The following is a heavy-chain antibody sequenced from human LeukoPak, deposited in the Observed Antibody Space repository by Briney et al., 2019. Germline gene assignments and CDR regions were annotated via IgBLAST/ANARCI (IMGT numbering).Heavy chain of an antibody. CDR1: GFTFSSYV. J-gene: IGHJ6*04. V-gene: IGHV3-30*04. CDR2: ISYDGSNE. D-gene: IGHD3-10*01. Sequence: GGSLRLSCAASGFTFSSYVMHWVRQALGKGLEWVAIISYDGSNEYYADSVKGRFTISRDNSKNTLYLQMNSLRAADTAVYYCARAGRLWFGESQRLDVWGKGTTVTISS. CDR3: ARAGRLWFGESQRLDV.